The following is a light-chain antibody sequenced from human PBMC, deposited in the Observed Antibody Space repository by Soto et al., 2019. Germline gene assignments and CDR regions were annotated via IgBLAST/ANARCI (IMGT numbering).Light chain of an antibody. CDR2: DVS. J-gene: IGLJ2*01. CDR3: SSYTSSSTGV. CDR1: SSDIGGYNY. Sequence: QSALTQPASVSGSPGQAITISCTGTSSDIGGYNYVSWYQQHPGKAPKLIIHDVSNRPSGVSDRFSGSKSGNTASLTISGLQAEDEGDYYCSSYTSSSTGVFGGGTKLTVL. V-gene: IGLV2-14*01.